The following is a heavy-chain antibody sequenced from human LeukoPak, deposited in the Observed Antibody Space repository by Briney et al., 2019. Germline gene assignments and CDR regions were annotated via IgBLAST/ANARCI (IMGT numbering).Heavy chain of an antibody. CDR2: INPNSGGT. CDR1: GYTFTGYY. J-gene: IGHJ3*02. CDR3: ARGGITGTTRGPTRLNDAFDI. D-gene: IGHD1-20*01. Sequence: ASVKVSCKASGYTFTGYYMHWVRQAPGQGLEWMGWINPNSGGTNYAQKFQGWVTMARDTSISTAYMELSRLRSDDTAAYYCARGGITGTTRGPTRLNDAFDIWGQGTMVTVSS. V-gene: IGHV1-2*04.